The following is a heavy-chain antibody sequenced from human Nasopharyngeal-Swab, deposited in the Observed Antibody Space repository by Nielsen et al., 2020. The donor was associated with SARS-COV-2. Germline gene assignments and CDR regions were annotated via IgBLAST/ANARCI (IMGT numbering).Heavy chain of an antibody. CDR3: AREADLRFDY. J-gene: IGHJ4*02. D-gene: IGHD3-3*01. Sequence: GGSLRLSCAASGFTFINYGMHWVRQAPGKGLEWVAIIWYDGRNKYYADSVKGRFSISRDNSKNTLYLQMSSLRAEDPAVYYCAREADLRFDYWGQGTLVTVSS. CDR1: GFTFINYG. V-gene: IGHV3-33*01. CDR2: IWYDGRNK.